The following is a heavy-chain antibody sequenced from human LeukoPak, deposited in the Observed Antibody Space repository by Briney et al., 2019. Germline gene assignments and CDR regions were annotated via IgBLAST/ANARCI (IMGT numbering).Heavy chain of an antibody. CDR2: IGISSSHT. J-gene: IGHJ6*02. Sequence: GGSLRLSCAASGFTFSTNSMNWVRQAPGKGLEWVSSIGISSSHTFYADSVKGRFTISRDNAENSVYLQMNSLRAEDTAVYYCARGRYYGMDVWGQGTTVTVSS. CDR1: GFTFSTNS. V-gene: IGHV3-21*01. CDR3: ARGRYYGMDV.